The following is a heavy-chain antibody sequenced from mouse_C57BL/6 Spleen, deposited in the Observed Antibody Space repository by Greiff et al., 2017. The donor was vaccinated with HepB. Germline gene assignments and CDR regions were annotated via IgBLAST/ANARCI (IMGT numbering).Heavy chain of an antibody. CDR3: TRALVTTLGFDY. CDR2: ISSGGDYI. Sequence: EVQVVESGEGLVKPGGSLKLSCAASGFTFSSYAMSWVRQTPEKRLEWVAYISSGGDYIYYADTVKGRFTISRDNARNTLYLQMSSLKSEDTAMYYCTRALVTTLGFDYWGQGTTLTVSS. CDR1: GFTFSSYA. V-gene: IGHV5-9-1*02. J-gene: IGHJ2*01. D-gene: IGHD2-5*01.